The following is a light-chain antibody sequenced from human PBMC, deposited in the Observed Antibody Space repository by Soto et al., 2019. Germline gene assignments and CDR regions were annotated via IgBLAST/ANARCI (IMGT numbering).Light chain of an antibody. J-gene: IGKJ1*01. V-gene: IGKV1-27*01. Sequence: DMQMPQSPSALSAVVGDRVTITCRASRGISNFLAWYQQRPGKVPRLLIYGASTLQSGVPSRFSGSGSGTDFTLTISSLQPEDIATYYCQNYNSAPRTFGQGTKV. CDR3: QNYNSAPRT. CDR1: RGISNF. CDR2: GAS.